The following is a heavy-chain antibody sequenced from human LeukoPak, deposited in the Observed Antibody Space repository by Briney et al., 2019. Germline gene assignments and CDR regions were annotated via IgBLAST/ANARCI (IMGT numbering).Heavy chain of an antibody. V-gene: IGHV4-34*01. Sequence: GSLRLSCAASGFTFSDWYMSWIRQPPGKGLEWIGEINHSGSTNYNPSLKSRVTISVDTSKNQFSLKLSSVTAADTAVYYCARGGRGIQLWFSLDYWGQGTLVTVSS. CDR1: GFTFSDWY. J-gene: IGHJ4*02. CDR3: ARGGRGIQLWFSLDY. CDR2: INHSGST. D-gene: IGHD5-18*01.